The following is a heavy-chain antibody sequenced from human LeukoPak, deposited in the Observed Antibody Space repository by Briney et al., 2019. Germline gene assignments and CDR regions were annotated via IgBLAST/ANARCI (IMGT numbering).Heavy chain of an antibody. V-gene: IGHV6-1*01. CDR3: ATDGGGSLSTFDY. CDR2: TYYRSKWYN. D-gene: IGHD2/OR15-2a*01. CDR1: GDSVSSISAA. Sequence: SQTLSLTCAISGDSVSSISAAWNWIRQSPSRGLEWLGRTYYRSKWYNDYAESLKSRIIITPDTSKNQFSLQLNSVTPEDTAVYYCATDGGGSLSTFDYWGEGTLVTVSS. J-gene: IGHJ4*02.